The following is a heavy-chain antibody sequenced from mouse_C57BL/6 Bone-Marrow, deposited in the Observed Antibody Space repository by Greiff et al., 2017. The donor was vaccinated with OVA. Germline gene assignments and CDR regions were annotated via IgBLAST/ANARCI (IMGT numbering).Heavy chain of an antibody. Sequence: VKLVESGPGLVQPSQSLSITCTVSGFSLTSYGVHWVRQSPGKGLEWLGVIWSGGSTDYNAAFISRLSISKDNSKSQVFFKMNSLQADDTAIYYCARKKIYDGYLWYFDVWGTGTTVTVSS. V-gene: IGHV2-2*01. D-gene: IGHD2-3*01. J-gene: IGHJ1*03. CDR3: ARKKIYDGYLWYFDV. CDR1: GFSLTSYG. CDR2: IWSGGST.